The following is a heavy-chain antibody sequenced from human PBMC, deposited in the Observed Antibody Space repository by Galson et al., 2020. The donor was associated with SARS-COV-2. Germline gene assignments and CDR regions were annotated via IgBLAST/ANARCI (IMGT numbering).Heavy chain of an antibody. D-gene: IGHD2-21*01. CDR2: IYSSGDT. CDR3: ARNIPCDY. CDR1: GGSISGYY. V-gene: IGHV4-4*07. J-gene: IGHJ4*02. Sequence: SETLSLTCTVSGGSISGYYWNWIRQPAGKGLEWIWIIYSSGDTSYNPSLTSRVLMSVDTSKNQFSLRLSLVTAGDTAVSYCARNIPCDYWGQGTLVTVSS.